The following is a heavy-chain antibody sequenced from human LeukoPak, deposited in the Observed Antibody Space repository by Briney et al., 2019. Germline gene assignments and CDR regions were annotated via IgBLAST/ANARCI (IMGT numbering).Heavy chain of an antibody. Sequence: SWVRQHPGKGLEWIGYIYYSGSTYYNPSLKSRVTISVDTSKNQFSLKLSSVTAADTAVYYCASLLGDCGGDCYVFDYWGQGTLVTVSS. CDR2: IYYSGST. D-gene: IGHD2-21*02. CDR3: ASLLGDCGGDCYVFDY. V-gene: IGHV4-31*02. J-gene: IGHJ4*02.